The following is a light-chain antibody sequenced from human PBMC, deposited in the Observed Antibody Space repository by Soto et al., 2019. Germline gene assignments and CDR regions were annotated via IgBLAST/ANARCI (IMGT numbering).Light chain of an antibody. J-gene: IGKJ1*01. CDR1: QSISSW. Sequence: FKGTQYPPTLSSSIGDRVTITCRASQSISSWLAWYQQKPGKAPKLLIYKASSLESGVPSRFSGSGSGTEFTLSINRLQPDDFATYHCQQYNNYPWTFAQGTKVDI. V-gene: IGKV1-5*03. CDR3: QQYNNYPWT. CDR2: KAS.